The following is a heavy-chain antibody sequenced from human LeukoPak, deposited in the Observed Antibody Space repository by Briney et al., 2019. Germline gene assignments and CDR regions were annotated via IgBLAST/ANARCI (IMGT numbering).Heavy chain of an antibody. V-gene: IGHV3-30*03. D-gene: IGHD6-6*01. CDR3: ASSSSSGLGDYYYMDV. J-gene: IGHJ6*03. CDR1: GFTFDSYG. Sequence: GGSLRLSCAASGFTFDSYGMHWVRQAPGKGLEWVAVISHDGSTIYYADSVEGRFTISRDSAKNSLYLQMNSLRAEDTAVYYCASSSSSGLGDYYYMDVWGKGTTVTVSS. CDR2: ISHDGSTI.